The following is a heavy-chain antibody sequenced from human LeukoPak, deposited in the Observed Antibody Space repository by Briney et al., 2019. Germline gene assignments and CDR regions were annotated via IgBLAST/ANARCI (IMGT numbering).Heavy chain of an antibody. V-gene: IGHV4-39*07. Sequence: SETLSLTCSVSGGSISSSSYYWGWIHQPPGKGLEWIGSIYYSGNTYNNPSLKSRVTVSVDTSKNQFSLKLSSVIEADTAVYYCARAYAGYASRFDYWGQGILVTVSS. CDR1: GGSISSSSYY. D-gene: IGHD1-1*01. CDR3: ARAYAGYASRFDY. J-gene: IGHJ4*02. CDR2: IYYSGNT.